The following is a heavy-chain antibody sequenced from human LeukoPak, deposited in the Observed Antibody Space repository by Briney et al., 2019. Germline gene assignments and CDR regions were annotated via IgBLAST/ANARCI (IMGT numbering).Heavy chain of an antibody. Sequence: PGGSLRLSCVVSGFTLSSYAMSWVRQPPGKGLEWIGQISPSGSTNYSPSLKSRVTISVDKSKTQFSLKLTSVTAADTAVYYCARSPTERVTEDYWGQGTLVTVSS. CDR3: ARSPTERVTEDY. D-gene: IGHD1-1*01. CDR2: ISPSGST. CDR1: GFTLSSYAM. J-gene: IGHJ4*02. V-gene: IGHV4-4*02.